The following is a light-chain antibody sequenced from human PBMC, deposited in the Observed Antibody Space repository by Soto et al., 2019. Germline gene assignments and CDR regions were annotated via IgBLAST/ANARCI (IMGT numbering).Light chain of an antibody. CDR2: DLS. J-gene: IGLJ1*01. CDR1: SSDVGGYNY. CDR3: SSYTISNTLV. V-gene: IGLV2-14*01. Sequence: QSALTQPASVSGSPGQSITISCTGTSSDVGGYNYVSWYQQYPGKAPKLMIYDLSNRPSGVSNRFSGSKSGNTASLTISGLQAEDEADYYCSSYTISNTLVFGSGTKLTVL.